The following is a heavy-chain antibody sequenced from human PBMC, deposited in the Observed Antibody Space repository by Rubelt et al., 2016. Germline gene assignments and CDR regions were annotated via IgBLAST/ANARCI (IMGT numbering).Heavy chain of an antibody. D-gene: IGHD6-19*01. CDR1: GFSLSTSGTC. CDR2: IDWDDDK. CDR3: ARMRAGLDHYFDY. V-gene: IGHV2-70*01. J-gene: IGHJ4*02. Sequence: QVTLRESGPALVKPTQTLTLTCTFSGFSLSTSGTCVGWIRQPPGKALEWLALIDWDDDKYYSTSLKTRLTISKDTSKNQVVLTMTNMDPVETATYYCARMRAGLDHYFDYWGQGTLVTVSS.